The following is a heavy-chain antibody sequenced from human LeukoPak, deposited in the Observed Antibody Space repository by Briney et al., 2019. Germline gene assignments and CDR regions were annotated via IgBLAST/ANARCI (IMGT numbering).Heavy chain of an antibody. CDR2: INHSGRT. CDR3: ARDHKEWLRFAFDI. D-gene: IGHD5-12*01. J-gene: IGHJ3*02. Sequence: PSETLSLTCGVYGGSFSSYYWSWIRQPPGKGLEWIGEINHSGRTNYNPSLKSRVTISVDTSKNQFSLKLSSVTAADTAVYYCARDHKEWLRFAFDIWGQGTMVTVSS. CDR1: GGSFSSYY. V-gene: IGHV4-34*01.